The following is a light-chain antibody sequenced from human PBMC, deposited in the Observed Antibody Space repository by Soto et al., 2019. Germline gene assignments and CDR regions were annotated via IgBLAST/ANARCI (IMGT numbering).Light chain of an antibody. V-gene: IGKV3-15*01. CDR3: QQYNNWPPLT. CDR1: QSVSSN. J-gene: IGKJ4*01. CDR2: GAS. Sequence: EIVMTQSPATLSVSPGERATLSCRASQSVSSNLAWYQQKLAQAPRLLIYGASTRATGIPARFSGSGSGREFTLTISSLQSEDFAVYYCQQYNNWPPLTFGGGTKVEIK.